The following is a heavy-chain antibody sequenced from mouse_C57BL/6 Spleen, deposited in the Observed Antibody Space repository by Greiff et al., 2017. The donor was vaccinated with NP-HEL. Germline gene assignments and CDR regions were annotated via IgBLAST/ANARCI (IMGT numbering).Heavy chain of an antibody. CDR1: GYTFTSYG. D-gene: IGHD2-4*01. CDR3: ARWMITTDYYAMDY. V-gene: IGHV1-81*01. Sequence: VQLQQSGAELARPGASVKLSCKASGYTFTSYGISWVKQRTGQGLEWIGEIYPRSGNTYYNEKFKGKATLTADKSSSTAYMELRSLTSEDSAVDFCARWMITTDYYAMDYWGQGTSVTVSS. CDR2: IYPRSGNT. J-gene: IGHJ4*01.